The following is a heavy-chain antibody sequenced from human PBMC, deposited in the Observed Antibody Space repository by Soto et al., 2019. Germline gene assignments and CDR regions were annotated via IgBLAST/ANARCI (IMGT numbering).Heavy chain of an antibody. CDR1: GDTFRRYS. CDR3: ARDRRTNYDYYGMDV. CDR2: INPIVEIA. J-gene: IGHJ6*02. Sequence: QVQLVQSGAEVKKPGSSVKVSCKASGDTFRRYSITWVRQAPGQGVEWMGRINPIVEIARYAQKFQGRVTXTXXXAXATAHMELTSLRSEDTAVYYCARDRRTNYDYYGMDVWGQGTTVTVSS. V-gene: IGHV1-69*08.